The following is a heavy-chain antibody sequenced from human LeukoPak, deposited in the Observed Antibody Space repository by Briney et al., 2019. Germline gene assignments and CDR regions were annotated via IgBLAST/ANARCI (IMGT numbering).Heavy chain of an antibody. CDR3: ARPLTEHFYH. CDR2: ITNSGRV. J-gene: IGHJ1*01. D-gene: IGHD1-14*01. V-gene: IGHV3-23*05. Sequence: GGSLRLSCAASGFTFFSYAMAWVRQAPGKGLEWVADITNSGRVHYADSVKGRFTISRDDNKNTLHLQMNNLRVEDTAIYFCARPLTEHFYHWGQGTLVSVSS. CDR1: GFTFFSYA.